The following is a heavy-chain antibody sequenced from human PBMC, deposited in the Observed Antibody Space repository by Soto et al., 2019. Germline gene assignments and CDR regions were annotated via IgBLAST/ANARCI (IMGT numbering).Heavy chain of an antibody. V-gene: IGHV5-51*01. CDR3: AREVCGGSCTDAFDI. J-gene: IGHJ3*02. CDR1: GYSFTSYW. CDR2: IYPGDSDT. Sequence: GESLKISCKGSGYSFTSYWIGWVRQMPGKGLEWMGIIYPGDSDTRYSPSFQGQVTISADKSISTAYLQWSSLKASDTAMYYCAREVCGGSCTDAFDIWGQGTMVTVSS. D-gene: IGHD2-15*01.